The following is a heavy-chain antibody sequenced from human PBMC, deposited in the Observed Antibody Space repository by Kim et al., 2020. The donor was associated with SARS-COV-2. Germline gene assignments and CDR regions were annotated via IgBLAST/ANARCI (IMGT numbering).Heavy chain of an antibody. J-gene: IGHJ4*02. V-gene: IGHV3-30*01. D-gene: IGHD5-18*01. CDR3: ARGSLPCGYSYGCSFDY. Sequence: VKGRFTISRDNSKNTLYLQMNSLRADDTTVYYCARGSLPCGYSYGCSFDYWGQGTLVTVSS.